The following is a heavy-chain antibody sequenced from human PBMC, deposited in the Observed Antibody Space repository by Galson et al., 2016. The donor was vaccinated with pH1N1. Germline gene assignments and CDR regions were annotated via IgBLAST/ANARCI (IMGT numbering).Heavy chain of an antibody. J-gene: IGHJ3*01. Sequence: TLSLTCSVSGGPISDWFWSWFRQPAGKGLEWIGRVYSSGSTNYNPSLKSRVTMSVDRSKNQFSLKLTSVTAADTAVYYCATGEKEFDHWGQGTMIIVSS. CDR1: GGPISDWF. CDR2: VYSSGST. V-gene: IGHV4-4*07. CDR3: ATGEKEFDH. D-gene: IGHD7-27*01.